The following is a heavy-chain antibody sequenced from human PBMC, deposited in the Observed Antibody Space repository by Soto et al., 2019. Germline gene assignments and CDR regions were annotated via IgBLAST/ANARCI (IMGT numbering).Heavy chain of an antibody. CDR3: ARYRREAVAGYTLDN. Sequence: PAETLSLTCTVSGGSISSNYWTWIRQPPGKGLEWIGYVYNSGSTDYNPSLKSRVTISEDTSKSQFSLKVNSMTAADTAVYYCARYRREAVAGYTLDNWGQGILVTVSS. V-gene: IGHV4-59*01. CDR2: VYNSGST. D-gene: IGHD6-13*01. CDR1: GGSISSNY. J-gene: IGHJ4*02.